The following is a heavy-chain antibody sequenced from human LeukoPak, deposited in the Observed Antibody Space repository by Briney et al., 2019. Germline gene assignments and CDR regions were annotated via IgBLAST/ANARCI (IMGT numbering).Heavy chain of an antibody. D-gene: IGHD6-19*01. CDR3: ARSTSSGWYQRYFDL. Sequence: PGGSLRLSCAASGFTFSDYYMSWIRQAPGKGLEWVSYISSSGSTIYYADSVKGRFTISRDNAKNSLYLQMNSLRAEDTAVYYCARSTSSGWYQRYFDLWGRGTLVTASS. CDR2: ISSSGSTI. CDR1: GFTFSDYY. V-gene: IGHV3-11*01. J-gene: IGHJ2*01.